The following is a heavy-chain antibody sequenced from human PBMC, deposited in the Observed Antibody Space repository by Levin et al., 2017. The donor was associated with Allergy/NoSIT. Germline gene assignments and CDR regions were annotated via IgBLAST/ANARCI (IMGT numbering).Heavy chain of an antibody. Sequence: SETLSLTCTVSGGSISSISSSTFYWGWIRRPPGKGLEWIGSIYYGGSTYYNPSLKSRVTISVESSVDTSKNQFSLRLNSFTAADTAVYYCAREFCSGGSCYRNWYFDLWGRGTLVSVSS. J-gene: IGHJ2*01. CDR3: AREFCSGGSCYRNWYFDL. CDR2: IYYGGST. CDR1: GGSISSISSSTFY. V-gene: IGHV4-39*07. D-gene: IGHD2-15*01.